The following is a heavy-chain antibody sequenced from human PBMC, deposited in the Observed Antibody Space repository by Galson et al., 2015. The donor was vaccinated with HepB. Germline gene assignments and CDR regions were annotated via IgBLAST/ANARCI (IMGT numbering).Heavy chain of an antibody. D-gene: IGHD3-10*01. CDR3: ARDLVVLPSGSYYYYGMDV. CDR1: GFTFSSYG. Sequence: SLRLSCAASGFTFSSYGMHWVRQAPGKGLEWVAVIWYDGSNKYYADSVKGRFTTSRDNAKNSLYLQMNSLRAEDTAVYYCARDLVVLPSGSYYYYGMDVWGQGTTVTVSS. V-gene: IGHV3-33*01. CDR2: IWYDGSNK. J-gene: IGHJ6*02.